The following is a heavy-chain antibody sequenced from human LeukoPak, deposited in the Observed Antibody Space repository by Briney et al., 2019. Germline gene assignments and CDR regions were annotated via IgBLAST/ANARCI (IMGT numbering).Heavy chain of an antibody. CDR1: GFTFSSYA. J-gene: IGHJ6*02. CDR3: ARGRWDSYGDYYYYYGMDV. D-gene: IGHD5-18*01. CDR2: ISGSGGST. Sequence: PGGSLRLSCAASGFTFSSYAMSWVRQAPGKGLEWVSAISGSGGSTYYADSVKGRFTISRDNSKNTLYLQMNSLRAEDTAVYYCARGRWDSYGDYYYYYGMDVWGQGTTVTVSS. V-gene: IGHV3-23*01.